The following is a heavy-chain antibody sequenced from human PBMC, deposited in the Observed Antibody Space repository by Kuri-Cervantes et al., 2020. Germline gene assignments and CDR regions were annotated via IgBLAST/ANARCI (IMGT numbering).Heavy chain of an antibody. CDR3: ARAVLGYCSSTSCPNWFDP. CDR2: IYHSGST. J-gene: IGHJ5*02. D-gene: IGHD2-2*01. CDR1: GYSISSGYY. Sequence: SETLSLTCTVSGYSISSGYYWGWIRQPPGKGLEWIGSIYHSGSTYYNPSLKSRVTISVDTSKNQFSLKLRSVTAADTAVYYCARAVLGYCSSTSCPNWFDPWGQGTLVTVSS. V-gene: IGHV4-38-2*02.